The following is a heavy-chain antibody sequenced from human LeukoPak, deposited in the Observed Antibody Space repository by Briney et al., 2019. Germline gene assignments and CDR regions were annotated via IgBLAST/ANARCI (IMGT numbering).Heavy chain of an antibody. CDR3: ARGGTAMVYDAFDI. CDR2: IYYSGST. V-gene: IGHV4-59*01. J-gene: IGHJ3*02. Sequence: SETLSLTCTVSGGSISSYYWSWIRQPPGKGLEWIGYIYYSGSTNYNPSLKSRVTISVDTSKNQFSLKLSSVTAADTAVYYCARGGTAMVYDAFDIWGQGTMVTVSS. CDR1: GGSISSYY. D-gene: IGHD5-18*01.